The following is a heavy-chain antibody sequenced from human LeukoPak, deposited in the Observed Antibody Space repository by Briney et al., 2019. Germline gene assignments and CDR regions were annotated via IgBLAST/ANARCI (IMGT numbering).Heavy chain of an antibody. CDR3: TRARDYYGSGSYYNPFDY. CDR1: GGSFSGYY. V-gene: IGHV4-34*01. D-gene: IGHD3-10*01. J-gene: IGHJ4*02. CDR2: INHSGST. Sequence: SETLSLTCAVYGGSFSGYYWSWIRQPPGKGLEWIGEINHSGSTNYNPSLKSRVTISVDTSKNQFSLKLSSVTAADTAVYYCTRARDYYGSGSYYNPFDYWGQGTLVTVSS.